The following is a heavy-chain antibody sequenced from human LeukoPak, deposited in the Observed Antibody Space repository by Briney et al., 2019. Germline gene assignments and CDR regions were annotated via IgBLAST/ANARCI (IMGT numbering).Heavy chain of an antibody. CDR1: GFTVSSNY. CDR2: IYSGGTT. J-gene: IGHJ6*02. Sequence: GVALRLSCAASGFTVSSNYMSWVRQAPGKGLEWVPVIYSGGTTYYADSVKGRFTISRDTSKNTLYLQMNSLRAEDTAVYYCARDPVGAIGYGMDVWGQGTTVT. D-gene: IGHD1-26*01. V-gene: IGHV3-66*01. CDR3: ARDPVGAIGYGMDV.